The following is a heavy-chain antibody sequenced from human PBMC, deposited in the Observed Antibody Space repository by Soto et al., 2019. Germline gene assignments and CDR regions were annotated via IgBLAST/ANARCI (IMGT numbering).Heavy chain of an antibody. Sequence: EVQLLESGGDLVQPGGSLRLSGAASGFSFSTPSMAWFRQPPGKGLEGVSAISPSASDTLYADTVKGRFTIFRDNSKNTLFLQMTSLRAEDTAVYYCAKGGYTFAYEWGQGTLVTVSS. D-gene: IGHD5-18*01. CDR3: AKGGYTFAYE. CDR2: ISPSASDT. J-gene: IGHJ4*02. CDR1: GFSFSTPS. V-gene: IGHV3-23*01.